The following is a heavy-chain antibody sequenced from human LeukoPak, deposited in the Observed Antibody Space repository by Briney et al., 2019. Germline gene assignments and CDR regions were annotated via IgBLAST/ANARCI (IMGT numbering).Heavy chain of an antibody. J-gene: IGHJ4*02. CDR3: ASRPPPTGIYSPWDY. Sequence: PGGSLRLSCAASGFTFSNFPVSWVRQTPGKRLDWVSAIVGSAGNTHYADSVKGRFTISRDTSKNTVYLQMNSLRAEDTAVYFCASRPPPTGIYSPWDYWGQGTLVTVSS. CDR2: IVGSAGNT. V-gene: IGHV3-23*01. D-gene: IGHD1-26*01. CDR1: GFTFSNFP.